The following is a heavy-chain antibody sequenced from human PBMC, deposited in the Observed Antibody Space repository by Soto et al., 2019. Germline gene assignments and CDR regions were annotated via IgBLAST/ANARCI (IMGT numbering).Heavy chain of an antibody. J-gene: IGHJ6*02. D-gene: IGHD2-21*01. CDR2: IIPIFGTA. Sequence: QVQLVQSGAEVKKPGSSVKVSCKASGGTFSSYAISWVRQAPGQGLAWMGGIIPIFGTANYAQKFQGRVTITADESTSTAYMELSSLRSEDTAVYYCARASYCGGDCYYDGMDVWGQGTTVTVSS. CDR1: GGTFSSYA. V-gene: IGHV1-69*01. CDR3: ARASYCGGDCYYDGMDV.